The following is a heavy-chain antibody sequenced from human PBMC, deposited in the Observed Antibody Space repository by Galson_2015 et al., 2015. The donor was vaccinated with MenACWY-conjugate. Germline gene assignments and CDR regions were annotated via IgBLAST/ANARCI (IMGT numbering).Heavy chain of an antibody. CDR1: GFTFSRHW. D-gene: IGHD1-14*01. V-gene: IGHV3-7*04. CDR3: AWGRNPTVNSMYLDY. Sequence: SLRLSCAASGFTFSRHWMNWVRQAPGKGLEWVAHIKQDGLVQDYADSAKGRFTISRDDAKSSLFLQIVSLRDEDTAVYYCAWGRNPTVNSMYLDYWGQGTLVTVSS. J-gene: IGHJ4*02. CDR2: IKQDGLVQ.